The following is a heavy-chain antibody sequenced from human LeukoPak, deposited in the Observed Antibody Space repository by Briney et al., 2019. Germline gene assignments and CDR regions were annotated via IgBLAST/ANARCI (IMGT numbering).Heavy chain of an antibody. CDR1: GFTFSSYA. Sequence: GGSLSLSCAASGFTFSSYAMNWVRQAPGKGLEWVSGISGSGDRTYYADSVKGRFTISRDNSKNTLYLQMNSLGAEGTAVYFCAKDTDIYYYYYDMDVWGQGTTVTVSS. J-gene: IGHJ6*02. CDR3: AKDTDIYYYYYDMDV. D-gene: IGHD3-9*01. CDR2: ISGSGDRT. V-gene: IGHV3-23*01.